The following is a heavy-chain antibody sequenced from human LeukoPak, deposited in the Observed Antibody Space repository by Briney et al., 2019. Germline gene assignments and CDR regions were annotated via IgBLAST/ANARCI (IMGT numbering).Heavy chain of an antibody. CDR2: ISAYNGNT. J-gene: IGHJ4*02. V-gene: IGHV1-18*04. D-gene: IGHD6-6*01. Sequence: ASVKVSCKASGYTFTGYYMHWVRQAPGQGLEWMGWISAYNGNTNYAQKLQGRVTMTTDTSTSTAYMELRSLRSDDTAVYYCARGWYSSSPFDYWGQGTLVTVSS. CDR3: ARGWYSSSPFDY. CDR1: GYTFTGYY.